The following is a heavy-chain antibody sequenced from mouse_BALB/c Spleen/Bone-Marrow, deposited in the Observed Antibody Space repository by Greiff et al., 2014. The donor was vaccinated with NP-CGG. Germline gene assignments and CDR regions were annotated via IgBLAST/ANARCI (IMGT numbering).Heavy chain of an antibody. J-gene: IGHJ2*01. Sequence: EVKVEESGAELVKPGASVKLSCTASGFNIKDTYMHWVKRRPEQGLEWIGRIDPANGNTKYDPKFQGKATITADTSSNTAYLQLSSLTSEDTAVYYYARYYYGSSYFDYWGQGTTLTVSS. CDR1: GFNIKDTY. D-gene: IGHD1-1*01. CDR3: ARYYYGSSYFDY. CDR2: IDPANGNT. V-gene: IGHV14-3*02.